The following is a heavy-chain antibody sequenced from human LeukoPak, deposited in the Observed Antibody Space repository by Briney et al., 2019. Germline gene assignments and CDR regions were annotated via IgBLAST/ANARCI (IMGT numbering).Heavy chain of an antibody. V-gene: IGHV3-7*01. CDR3: AVYYSSGPIAY. CDR1: GLAFSYYW. D-gene: IGHD3-22*01. J-gene: IGHJ4*02. Sequence: PGGSLRLSCAASGLAFSYYWMSWVRQAPGKGLEWVANIKEDGSGKHYVDSVKGRFTVSRDNVKNSLYLQMNSLRAEDTAVYYCAVYYSSGPIAYWGQGTLVTVSS. CDR2: IKEDGSGK.